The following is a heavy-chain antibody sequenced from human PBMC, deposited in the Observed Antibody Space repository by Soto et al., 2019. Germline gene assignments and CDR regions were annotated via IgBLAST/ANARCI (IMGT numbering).Heavy chain of an antibody. CDR2: ILHTGGT. V-gene: IGHV4-30-2*01. CDR3: ARLQFGEGFDY. J-gene: IGHJ4*02. Sequence: SETLSLTCAVSGGSISGGGFSWSWIRQPPGKGLEWIGYILHTGGTQYNPSLKSRVSMSVDKSKNQFSLHLTSVTAADTAVYCARLQFGEGFDYWGQGALVTVS. CDR1: GGSISGGGFS. D-gene: IGHD3-10*01.